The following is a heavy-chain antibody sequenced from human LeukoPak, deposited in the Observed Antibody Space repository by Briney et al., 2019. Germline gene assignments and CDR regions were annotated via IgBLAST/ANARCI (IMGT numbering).Heavy chain of an antibody. D-gene: IGHD6-19*01. CDR3: AKAGSDWYYFDS. J-gene: IGHJ4*02. CDR1: GFTFNTYA. Sequence: PGGSLRLSCAASGFTFNTYAMTWVRQAPGKGLEWVSDISESGGSTYYEDSVQGRFTISRDNSKNTLYPQMNSLRVEDTAIYYCAKAGSDWYYFDSWGQGTLVTVSS. CDR2: ISESGGST. V-gene: IGHV3-23*01.